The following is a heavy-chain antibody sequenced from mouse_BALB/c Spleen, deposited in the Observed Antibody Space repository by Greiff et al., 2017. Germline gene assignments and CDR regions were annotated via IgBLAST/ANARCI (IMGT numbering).Heavy chain of an antibody. V-gene: IGHV5-6-5*01. J-gene: IGHJ4*01. Sequence: EVNVVESGGGLVKPGGSLKLSCAASGFTFSSYAMSWVRQTPEKRLEWVASISSGGSTYYTDSVKGRFTISRDNARNILYLQMSSLRSEDTAMYSCEREGHYNAMDYWGQGTSVTVSS. CDR2: ISSGGST. CDR3: EREGHYNAMDY. D-gene: IGHD1-2*01. CDR1: GFTFSSYA.